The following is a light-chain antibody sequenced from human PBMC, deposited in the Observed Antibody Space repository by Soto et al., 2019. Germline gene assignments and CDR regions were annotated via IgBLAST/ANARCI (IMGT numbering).Light chain of an antibody. CDR1: SSDVGGYNF. CDR3: ASYTNNNTPR. J-gene: IGLJ3*02. V-gene: IGLV2-14*03. Sequence: QSVLTQPASVSGSPGQSITISCTGTSSDVGGYNFVSWYQHHPGKAPKLMIYDVSSRPSGVSDRFSGSKSGNTASLTISGLQAEDEADYYCASYTNNNTPRFGGGTKLTVL. CDR2: DVS.